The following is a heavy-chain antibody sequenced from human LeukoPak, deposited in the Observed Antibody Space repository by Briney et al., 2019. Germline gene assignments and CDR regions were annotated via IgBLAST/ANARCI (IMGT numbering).Heavy chain of an antibody. D-gene: IGHD3-9*01. Sequence: ASVKVSCKASGYTFTSYDIKWVRQATGQGLEWMGWMNPNSGNTGYAQKFQGRVTMTRNTSISTAYMELSSLRSEDTAVYYCARTPMRRDILTGPAFEIWGQGTMVTVSS. V-gene: IGHV1-8*01. CDR1: GYTFTSYD. CDR2: MNPNSGNT. J-gene: IGHJ3*02. CDR3: ARTPMRRDILTGPAFEI.